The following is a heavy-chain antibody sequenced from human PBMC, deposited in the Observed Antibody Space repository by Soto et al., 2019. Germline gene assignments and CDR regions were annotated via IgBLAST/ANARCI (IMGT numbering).Heavy chain of an antibody. V-gene: IGHV3-66*01. CDR1: GFTVSSNY. Sequence: GGSLRLSCAASGFTVSSNYMSWVRQAPGKGLQWVSILYSGGNTYYADSVKGRFTISRDNPKNTLYLQMNSLRVEDTAVYYCASGTVRSFFDFWGQGTLVTVSS. CDR3: ASGTVRSFFDF. D-gene: IGHD3-3*01. J-gene: IGHJ4*02. CDR2: LYSGGNT.